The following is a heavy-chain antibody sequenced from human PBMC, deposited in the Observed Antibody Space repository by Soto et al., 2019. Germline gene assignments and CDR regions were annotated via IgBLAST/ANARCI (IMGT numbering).Heavy chain of an antibody. CDR3: ARVRTVTATFYYYYGMDV. D-gene: IGHD2-21*02. Sequence: QVQLQQWGAGLLKPSETLSLTCAVYGGSFSGYYWSWIRQPPVNGLEWIGEINHSGRTNYNPSLKSRVTILVDTSKNQFSLKLSSVTAADTAVFYCARVRTVTATFYYYYGMDVWGQGTTVTVSS. J-gene: IGHJ6*02. CDR2: INHSGRT. CDR1: GGSFSGYY. V-gene: IGHV4-34*01.